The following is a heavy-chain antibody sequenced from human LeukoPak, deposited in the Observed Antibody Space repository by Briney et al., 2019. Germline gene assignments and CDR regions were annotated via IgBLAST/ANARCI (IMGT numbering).Heavy chain of an antibody. CDR2: IYYSGST. J-gene: IGHJ4*02. CDR1: GGSISSYY. Sequence: KPSETLSLTCTVSGGSISSYYWSWIRQPPGKGLEWIGDIYYSGSTNYNPSLKSRVTISVDTSKNQFSLKLSSVTAADTAVYYCAREGASYYDSSGPFDYWGQGTLVTVSS. CDR3: AREGASYYDSSGPFDY. V-gene: IGHV4-59*01. D-gene: IGHD3-22*01.